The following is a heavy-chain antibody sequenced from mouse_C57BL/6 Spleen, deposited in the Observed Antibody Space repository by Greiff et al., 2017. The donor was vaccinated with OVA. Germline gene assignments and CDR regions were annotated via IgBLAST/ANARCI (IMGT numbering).Heavy chain of an antibody. V-gene: IGHV1-82*01. CDR2: IYPGDGDT. CDR1: GYAFSSSW. J-gene: IGHJ4*01. D-gene: IGHD2-5*01. Sequence: QVQLKESGPELVKPGASVKISCKASGYAFSSSWMNWVKQRPGKGLEWIGRIYPGDGDTNYNGKFKGKATLTADKSSSTAYMQLSSLTSEDSAVYFCARSDYYSNYYAMDYWGQGTSVTVSS. CDR3: ARSDYYSNYYAMDY.